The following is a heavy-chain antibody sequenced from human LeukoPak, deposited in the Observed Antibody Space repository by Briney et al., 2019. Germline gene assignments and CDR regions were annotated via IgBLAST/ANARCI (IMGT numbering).Heavy chain of an antibody. CDR1: GYSISTGYY. Sequence: SETLSLTCTVSGYSISTGYYWDWIRQPPGKGLEWIGTFYHGGSTYYNPSLKSRVTISVDTSKNQFSLNLTSVTAADTAVYYCARQTGSGLFILPGGQGTLVTVSS. J-gene: IGHJ4*02. CDR2: FYHGGST. V-gene: IGHV4-38-2*02. CDR3: ARQTGSGLFILP. D-gene: IGHD3/OR15-3a*01.